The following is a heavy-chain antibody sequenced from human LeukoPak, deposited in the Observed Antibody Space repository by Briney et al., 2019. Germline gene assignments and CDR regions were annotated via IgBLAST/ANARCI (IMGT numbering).Heavy chain of an antibody. D-gene: IGHD3-10*01. J-gene: IGHJ3*02. V-gene: IGHV3-48*03. CDR3: ARDGMGGIKAFDI. Sequence: GGALRLSCAASGFTFSSYEMKWIRQAPGKGLEWVSYISSSGSTIYYADSVKGRFTISRDNAKNSLYLQMTSLRAEDTAVYYCARDGMGGIKAFDIWGQGTMVTVSS. CDR1: GFTFSSYE. CDR2: ISSSGSTI.